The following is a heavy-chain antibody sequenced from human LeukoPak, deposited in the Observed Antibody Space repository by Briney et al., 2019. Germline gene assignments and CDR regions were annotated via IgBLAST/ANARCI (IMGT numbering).Heavy chain of an antibody. CDR2: IIPILGIA. Sequence: ASVKVSCKASGGTFSSYAISWVRQAPGQGIEWMGRIIPILGIANYAQKFQGRVTITADKSTSTAYMELSSLRSEDTAVYYCARSGSWNLNWFDPWGQGTLVTVSS. V-gene: IGHV1-69*04. J-gene: IGHJ5*02. CDR1: GGTFSSYA. CDR3: ARSGSWNLNWFDP. D-gene: IGHD1-7*01.